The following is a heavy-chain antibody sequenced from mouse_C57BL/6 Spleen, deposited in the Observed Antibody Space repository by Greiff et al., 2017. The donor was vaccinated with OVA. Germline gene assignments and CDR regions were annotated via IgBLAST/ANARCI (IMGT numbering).Heavy chain of an antibody. CDR2: IYPSDSET. D-gene: IGHD2-4*01. J-gene: IGHJ3*01. CDR1: GYTFTSYW. Sequence: QVQLKQPGAELVRPGSSVKLSCKASGYTFTSYWMDWVKQRPGQGLEWIGNIYPSDSETHYNQKFKDKATLTVDKSSSTAYMQLSSLTSEDSAVYYCAREWSDYDGFAYWGQGTLVTVSA. CDR3: AREWSDYDGFAY. V-gene: IGHV1-61*01.